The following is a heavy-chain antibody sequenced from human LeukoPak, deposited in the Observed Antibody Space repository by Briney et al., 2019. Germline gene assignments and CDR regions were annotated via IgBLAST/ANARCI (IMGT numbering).Heavy chain of an antibody. J-gene: IGHJ5*02. V-gene: IGHV1-3*01. D-gene: IGHD6-19*01. CDR1: GFTFTTYT. Sequence: GASVKVSCKPSGFTFTTYTMHWVRQAPGQRLEWMGWINAANGNTQYSQKFQGRVTITRDTSASTAYMELSSLRSEDTAVYYCARGAPTRVAVAATFDPWGQGTLVTVPS. CDR2: INAANGNT. CDR3: ARGAPTRVAVAATFDP.